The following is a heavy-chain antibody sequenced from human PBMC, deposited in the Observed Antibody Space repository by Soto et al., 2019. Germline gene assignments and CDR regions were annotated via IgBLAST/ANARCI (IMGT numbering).Heavy chain of an antibody. CDR3: ATLKRWSSGCDHPSPALYYYYYGTDV. V-gene: IGHV4-39*01. D-gene: IGHD6-19*01. CDR2: IYYSGRT. Sequence: PSEALSLLSSVSGGSISSSSYYWGWIRQPPGKGLQWIGSIYYSGRTYYNPSLQSRVTISVDTSKNQFSLKLSSVTAADTAVYYCATLKRWSSGCDHPSPALYYYYYGTDVSGQGPT. J-gene: IGHJ6*02. CDR1: GGSISSSSYY.